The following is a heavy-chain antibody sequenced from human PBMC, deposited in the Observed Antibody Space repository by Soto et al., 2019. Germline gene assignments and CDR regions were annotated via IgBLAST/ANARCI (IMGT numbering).Heavy chain of an antibody. V-gene: IGHV4-34*01. CDR2: INHIGNT. CDR1: GGSFSSYY. Sequence: QVQLQQWGAGLLKPSETLSLTCAVYGGSFSSYYWSWIRQPPGKGLEWIGEINHIGNTNYNPPLKRRVTISVDTSKKQVSLRLSSMTAADTAVYYCARDGYSYGSFDYWGQGALVTVSS. J-gene: IGHJ4*02. CDR3: ARDGYSYGSFDY. D-gene: IGHD5-18*01.